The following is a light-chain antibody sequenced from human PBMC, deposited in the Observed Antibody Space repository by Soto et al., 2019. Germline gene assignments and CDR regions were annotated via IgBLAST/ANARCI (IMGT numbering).Light chain of an antibody. V-gene: IGKV1-5*03. CDR3: QQYNPYSPWT. CDR1: QSINIW. CDR2: KAS. J-gene: IGKJ1*01. Sequence: DIQMTQSPSTLSASVGDRVTITCRASQSINIWLAWYQQKPGRAPNLLIYKASTLESGVPSRFSGSGSGTEFTLTISSLQPDDFATYYCQQYNPYSPWTFGQGTKV.